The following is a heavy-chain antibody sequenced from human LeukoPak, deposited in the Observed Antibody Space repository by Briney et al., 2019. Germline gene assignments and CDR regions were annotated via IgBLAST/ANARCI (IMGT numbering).Heavy chain of an antibody. J-gene: IGHJ2*01. CDR1: GGSISSYY. CDR2: IYYSGNT. V-gene: IGHV4-59*01. CDR3: ARDFRYFDF. Sequence: ASETLSLTCTVSGGSISSYYWSWIRQPPGKGLEWIGYIYYSGNTNYNPSLKSRVSISVDASKIQFSLRLSSVTAADTAVYYCARDFRYFDFWGRGTLVTVSS.